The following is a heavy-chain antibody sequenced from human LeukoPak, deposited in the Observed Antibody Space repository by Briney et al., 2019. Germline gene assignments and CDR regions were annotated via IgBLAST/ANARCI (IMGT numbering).Heavy chain of an antibody. CDR3: ARDWWTTTDY. D-gene: IGHD2-15*01. J-gene: IGHJ4*01. Sequence: PGGSLRLSCAASGFIFSSYWMHWVRQAPGKGLVWVSHISSDGSTTNYADSVRGRFTISRDNAKNTLYPQMSSLRAEDTAVYYCARDWWTTTDYWGQGTLVTVSS. V-gene: IGHV3-74*01. CDR1: GFIFSSYW. CDR2: ISSDGSTT.